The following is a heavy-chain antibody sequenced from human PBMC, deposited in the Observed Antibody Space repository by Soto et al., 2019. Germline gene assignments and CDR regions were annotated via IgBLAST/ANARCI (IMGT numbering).Heavy chain of an antibody. Sequence: EVQLVESGGGLIPPGGSLRLSCAASGFSFSSYWMHWVRQAPGKGLVWVSRIKSDGSSTDYADSVKGRFTISRDNAKXXXXXXMNSLRAEDTAVYFCAKREGNTYGLFHWGQGNLXTVSS. D-gene: IGHD5-18*01. CDR1: GFSFSSYW. V-gene: IGHV3-74*01. J-gene: IGHJ4*02. CDR3: AKREGNTYGLFH. CDR2: IKSDGSST.